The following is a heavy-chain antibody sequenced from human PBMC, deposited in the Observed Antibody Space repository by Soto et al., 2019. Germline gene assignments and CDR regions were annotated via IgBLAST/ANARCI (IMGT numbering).Heavy chain of an antibody. CDR3: AKDYGSGSYNYYGMDV. V-gene: IGHV3-9*01. D-gene: IGHD3-10*01. Sequence: GGSLRLSCAASGFTFDDYAIHWIRQAPGKGLEWVSGISWNSGSIGYADSVKGRFTISRDNAKNSLYLQMNSLRAEDTALYYCAKDYGSGSYNYYGMDVWGQGTTVTVSS. J-gene: IGHJ6*02. CDR1: GFTFDDYA. CDR2: ISWNSGSI.